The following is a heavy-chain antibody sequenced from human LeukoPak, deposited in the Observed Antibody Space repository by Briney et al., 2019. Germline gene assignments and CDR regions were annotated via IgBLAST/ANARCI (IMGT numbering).Heavy chain of an antibody. V-gene: IGHV1-2*06. J-gene: IGHJ4*02. CDR1: GYTFTGYY. CDR2: INPNSGGT. D-gene: IGHD2-21*02. CDR3: ARAGVTTRGVDY. Sequence: ASVNVSCKASGYTFTGYYMHWVRQAPGQGLEWMGRINPNSGGTNYAQKFQGRVTMTRDTSISTAYMELSRLRSDDTAVYYCARAGVTTRGVDYWGQGTLVTVSS.